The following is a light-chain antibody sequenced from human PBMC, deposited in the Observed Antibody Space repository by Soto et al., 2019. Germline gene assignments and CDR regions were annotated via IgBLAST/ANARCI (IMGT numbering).Light chain of an antibody. CDR2: DAS. V-gene: IGKV3-11*01. Sequence: IVLTHSPSTLSFSPAERATLSCRASQSVSSYLAWYQQKPGQAPRLLIYDASNRATGIPARFSGSGSGTDFTLTISSLEPEDFAVYYCQQRSNWPTTFGPGTKVDIK. CDR3: QQRSNWPTT. CDR1: QSVSSY. J-gene: IGKJ3*01.